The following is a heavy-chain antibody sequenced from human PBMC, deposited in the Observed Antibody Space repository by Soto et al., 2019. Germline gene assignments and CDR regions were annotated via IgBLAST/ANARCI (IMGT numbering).Heavy chain of an antibody. CDR3: AKGTDGDARYYYYYYMDV. V-gene: IGHV1-69*13. J-gene: IGHJ6*03. CDR1: GGTFSSYA. Sequence: SVKVSCKASGGTFSSYAISWVRQAPGQGLEWMGGIIPIFGTANYAQKFQGRVTITADESTSTAYMELSSLRSEDTAVYYCAKGTDGDARYYYYYYMDVWAKGPRSPSP. CDR2: IIPIFGTA. D-gene: IGHD4-17*01.